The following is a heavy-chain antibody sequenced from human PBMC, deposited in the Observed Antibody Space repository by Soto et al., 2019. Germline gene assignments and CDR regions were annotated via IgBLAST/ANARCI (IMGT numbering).Heavy chain of an antibody. CDR3: AKDASHIVVVVAATPDY. Sequence: LRLSCAAPGFTFSSYGMHWVRQAPGKGLEWVAVISYDGSNKYYADSVKGRFTISRDNSKNTLYLQMNSLRAEDTAVYYCAKDASHIVVVVAATPDYWGQGTLVTVSS. V-gene: IGHV3-30*18. CDR2: ISYDGSNK. D-gene: IGHD2-15*01. J-gene: IGHJ4*02. CDR1: GFTFSSYG.